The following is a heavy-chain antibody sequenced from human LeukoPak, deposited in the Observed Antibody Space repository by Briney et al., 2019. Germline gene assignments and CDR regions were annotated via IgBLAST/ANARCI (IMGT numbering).Heavy chain of an antibody. CDR3: ARDPTHYDFWSGEYYYYGMDV. CDR2: ISSSGSTI. J-gene: IGHJ6*02. CDR1: GFTFSSYE. Sequence: PGGSLLLSCAASGFTFSSYEMNWVRQAPGKGLEWVSYISSSGSTIYYADSVKGRFTISGDNAKNSLYLQMNSLRAEDTAVYYCARDPTHYDFWSGEYYYYGMDVWGQGTTVTVSS. D-gene: IGHD3-3*01. V-gene: IGHV3-48*03.